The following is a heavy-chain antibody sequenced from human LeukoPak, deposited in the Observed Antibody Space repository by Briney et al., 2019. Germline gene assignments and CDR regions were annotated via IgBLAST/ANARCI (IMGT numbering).Heavy chain of an antibody. J-gene: IGHJ3*02. CDR3: ARDRVRYYDFWSGYKEFAFDI. D-gene: IGHD3-3*01. CDR2: IKQDGSEK. V-gene: IGHV3-7*01. CDR1: GFTFSSYW. Sequence: GGSLRLSCAASGFTFSSYWMSWVRQAPGKGLEWVANIKQDGSEKYYVDSVKGRFTISRDNAKNSLYLQMNSLTAEDTAVYYCARDRVRYYDFWSGYKEFAFDIWGQGTMVTVSS.